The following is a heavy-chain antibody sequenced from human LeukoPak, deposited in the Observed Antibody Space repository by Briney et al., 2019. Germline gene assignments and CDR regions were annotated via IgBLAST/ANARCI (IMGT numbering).Heavy chain of an antibody. V-gene: IGHV3-23*01. CDR2: TSGSGGST. J-gene: IGHJ4*02. CDR3: ASSVVVITPYYFDY. D-gene: IGHD3-22*01. CDR1: GFTFSSYA. Sequence: GGSLRLSCAASGFTFSSYAMSWVRQAPGKGLEWVSATSGSGGSTYYADSVKGRSTISRDNSKNTLYLQMNSLRAEDTAVYYCASSVVVITPYYFDYWGQGTLVTVSS.